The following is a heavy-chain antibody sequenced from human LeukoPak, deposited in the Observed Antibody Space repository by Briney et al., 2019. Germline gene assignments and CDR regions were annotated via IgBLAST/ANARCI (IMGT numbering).Heavy chain of an antibody. CDR1: GYTFTGYY. CDR3: ARGDYYGSGSYHYCFDY. CDR2: INPNSGGT. V-gene: IGHV1-2*02. D-gene: IGHD3-10*01. Sequence: ASVKVSCKASGYTFTGYYMHWVRQAPGQGLEWMGWINPNSGGTNYAQKFQGRVTMTRDMSISTAYMELSRLRSDDTAVYYCARGDYYGSGSYHYCFDYWGQGTLVTVSS. J-gene: IGHJ4*02.